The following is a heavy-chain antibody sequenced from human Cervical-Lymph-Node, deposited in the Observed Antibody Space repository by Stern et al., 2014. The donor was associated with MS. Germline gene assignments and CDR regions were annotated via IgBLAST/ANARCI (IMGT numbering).Heavy chain of an antibody. V-gene: IGHV3-21*01. D-gene: IGHD6-19*01. Sequence: EVQLVESGGGLVKPGGSLRLSCAASGFTFSSYSMNWVRQAPGKGLEWVSSISSSSSYTYYADSVKGRFTISRDNAKNSLYLQMNSLRAKDTAVYYCARDSPYSSDWEYYYYYGMDVWGQGTTVTVSS. CDR2: ISSSSSYT. J-gene: IGHJ6*02. CDR1: GFTFSSYS. CDR3: ARDSPYSSDWEYYYYYGMDV.